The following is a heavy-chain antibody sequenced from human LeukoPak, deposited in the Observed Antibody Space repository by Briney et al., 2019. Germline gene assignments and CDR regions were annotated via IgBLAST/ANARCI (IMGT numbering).Heavy chain of an antibody. D-gene: IGHD3-22*01. CDR1: GGSISSYY. CDR2: IYYSGST. CDR3: ATFTYYYDSSGYSTT. V-gene: IGHV4-59*12. Sequence: SETLSLTCTVSGGSISSYYWSWIRQPPGKGLEWNGYIYYSGSTYYNPSLKSRVTISVDTSKNQFSLKLSSVTAADTAVYYCATFTYYYDSSGYSTTWGQGTLVTVSS. J-gene: IGHJ5*02.